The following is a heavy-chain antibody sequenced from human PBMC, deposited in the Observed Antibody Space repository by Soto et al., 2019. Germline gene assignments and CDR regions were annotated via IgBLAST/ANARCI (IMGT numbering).Heavy chain of an antibody. J-gene: IGHJ6*02. CDR3: ARWPDGYYYYGMDV. V-gene: IGHV1-8*01. CDR2: MNPNSGNT. Sequence: QVQLVQSGAEVKKPGASVKVSCKASGYTLTSYDINWVRQATGQGLEWMGWMNPNSGNTGYAQKFQGRVTMTRNTSISTAYMELSSLRSEDTAVYYCARWPDGYYYYGMDVWGQGTTVTVSS. CDR1: GYTLTSYD.